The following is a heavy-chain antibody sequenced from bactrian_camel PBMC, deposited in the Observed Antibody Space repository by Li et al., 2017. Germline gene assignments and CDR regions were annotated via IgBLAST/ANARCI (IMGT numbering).Heavy chain of an antibody. CDR1: GFTYDDYC. D-gene: IGHD2*01. Sequence: QLVESGGGSVQAGGSLRLSCAASGFTYDDYCLGWFRQAPGKEREGVALIGRVGSATYADSVKGRFTVSKDNDNAKNTLYLEMNSLKPEDTAMYTCAAGLPISGGYCTVRATQYQYWGQGTQVTVS. V-gene: IGHV3S55*01. J-gene: IGHJ4*01. CDR2: IGRVGSA. CDR3: AAGLPISGGYCTVRATQYQY.